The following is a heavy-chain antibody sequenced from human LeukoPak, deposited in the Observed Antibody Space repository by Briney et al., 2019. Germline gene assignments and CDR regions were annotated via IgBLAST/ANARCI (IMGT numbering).Heavy chain of an antibody. CDR3: ARDLAPGSGTYWNPFDY. CDR2: IAYDGSRK. J-gene: IGHJ4*02. D-gene: IGHD3-10*01. V-gene: IGHV3-30*03. Sequence: PGRSLRLSCAASGFTFSGYGMHWVRQAPGKGLEWVTGIAYDGSRKHYADSVKGRFTISRDNSRNTLYLQMNSLGAEDTAVYYCARDLAPGSGTYWNPFDYWGQGTLVTVSS. CDR1: GFTFSGYG.